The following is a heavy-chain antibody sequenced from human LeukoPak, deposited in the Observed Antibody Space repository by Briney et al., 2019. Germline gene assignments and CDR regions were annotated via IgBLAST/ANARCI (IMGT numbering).Heavy chain of an antibody. J-gene: IGHJ3*02. CDR3: AKDRESSSWYLGAFDI. CDR2: ISSSSSYI. D-gene: IGHD6-13*01. CDR1: GFTFSSYS. Sequence: PGGSLRLSCAASGFTFSSYSMNWVRQAPGKGLEWVSSISSSSSYIYYADSVKGRFTISRDNAKNSLYLQMNSLRAEDTAVYYCAKDRESSSWYLGAFDIWGQGTMVTVSS. V-gene: IGHV3-21*01.